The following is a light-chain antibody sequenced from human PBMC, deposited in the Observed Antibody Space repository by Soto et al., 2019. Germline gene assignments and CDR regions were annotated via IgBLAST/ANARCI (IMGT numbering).Light chain of an antibody. V-gene: IGKV1-5*03. J-gene: IGKJ4*01. CDR3: QQYKSFSLT. Sequence: DIQMTQSPSTLSASVGDRVTITCRASQSISSWLAWYQQKPGKAPKLLIYKTSNLESGVPSRFSGSGYGTEFSLTISSLQPDDFATYYCQQYKSFSLTFGGGTRVEVK. CDR2: KTS. CDR1: QSISSW.